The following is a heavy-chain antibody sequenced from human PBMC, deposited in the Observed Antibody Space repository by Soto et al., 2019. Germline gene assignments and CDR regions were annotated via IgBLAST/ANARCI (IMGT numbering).Heavy chain of an antibody. J-gene: IGHJ6*01. D-gene: IGHD3-3*02. CDR3: AKDSHFWSGFPQYGMEV. CDR2: ISGSGGST. Sequence: PVGSLRLSCASSVFTFSSYAMSCVRDSPGKWLEWVSAISGSGGSTYYADSVKGRFTISRDNSKNTLYLQMNSLRAEDTAVYYCAKDSHFWSGFPQYGMEVWGQGTTVTVSS. CDR1: VFTFSSYA. V-gene: IGHV3-23*01.